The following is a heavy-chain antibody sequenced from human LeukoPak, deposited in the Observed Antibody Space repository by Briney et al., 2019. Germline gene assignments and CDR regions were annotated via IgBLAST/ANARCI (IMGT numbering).Heavy chain of an antibody. CDR3: AKSMIRGVNDAFDI. Sequence: GGSLRLSCAASGFTFSSYGMNWVRQAPGKGLEWVSGISVSGDSTYYADSVKGRFTISRDNSKNTLYLQMNSLRAEDTAVYYCAKSMIRGVNDAFDIWGQGTMVTVSS. V-gene: IGHV3-23*01. J-gene: IGHJ3*02. D-gene: IGHD3-10*01. CDR1: GFTFSSYG. CDR2: ISVSGDST.